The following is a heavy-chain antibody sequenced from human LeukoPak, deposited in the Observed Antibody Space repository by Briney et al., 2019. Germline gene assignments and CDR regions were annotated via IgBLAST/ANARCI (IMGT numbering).Heavy chain of an antibody. V-gene: IGHV3-48*01. CDR1: GFTFSSYS. CDR3: ARDQNYYGPGSQNYYYYYYMDV. Sequence: PGGSLRLSCAAYGFTFSSYSMNWVRQAQGKGLEWVSYISGSSGLIYYADSLKGRFTISRDNAKNSLYLQMNSLRAEDTAVYYCARDQNYYGPGSQNYYYYYYMDVWGKGTTVTVSS. D-gene: IGHD3-10*01. CDR2: ISGSSGLI. J-gene: IGHJ6*03.